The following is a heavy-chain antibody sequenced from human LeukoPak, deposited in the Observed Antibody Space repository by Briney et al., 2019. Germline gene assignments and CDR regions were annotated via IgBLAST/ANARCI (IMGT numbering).Heavy chain of an antibody. V-gene: IGHV1-46*01. CDR1: GYTFTSYY. J-gene: IGHJ6*02. D-gene: IGHD5-24*01. Sequence: GASVKVSCKASGYTFTSYYMHWVRQAPGQGLEWMGIINPSGGSTSYAQKFQGRVTMTRDTSTSTVYMELSSLRSEDTAVYYCASPGVGDGYNENGMDVWGQGTTVTVSS. CDR3: ASPGVGDGYNENGMDV. CDR2: INPSGGST.